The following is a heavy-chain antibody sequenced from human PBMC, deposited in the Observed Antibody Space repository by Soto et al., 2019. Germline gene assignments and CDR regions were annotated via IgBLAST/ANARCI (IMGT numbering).Heavy chain of an antibody. CDR1: GFTFSSYA. CDR3: ARDRYSSGSFDY. D-gene: IGHD6-19*01. V-gene: IGHV3-23*01. J-gene: IGHJ4*02. CDR2: ISGSGATT. Sequence: EVQLLESGGGLVQPGGSLRLSCAASGFTFSSYAMSWVRQAPGRGLEWVSAISGSGATTYYADSVKGRFTFSRDNSKNTLYLQMNSLRAEDTAVYYCARDRYSSGSFDYWGQGTLVTVSS.